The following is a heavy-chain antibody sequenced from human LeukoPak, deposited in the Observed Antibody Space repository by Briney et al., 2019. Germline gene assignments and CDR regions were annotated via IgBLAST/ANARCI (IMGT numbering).Heavy chain of an antibody. CDR2: ISSSGSTM. Sequence: GGSLRLSCAASGFTFSSYEMNWVRQAPGKGLEWVSYISSSGSTMYYADSVKGRFTISRDNAKNSLYLQMNSLRAEDTAVYYCARDEWELLSRKAFDYWGQGTLVTVSS. CDR3: ARDEWELLSRKAFDY. CDR1: GFTFSSYE. V-gene: IGHV3-48*03. D-gene: IGHD1-26*01. J-gene: IGHJ4*02.